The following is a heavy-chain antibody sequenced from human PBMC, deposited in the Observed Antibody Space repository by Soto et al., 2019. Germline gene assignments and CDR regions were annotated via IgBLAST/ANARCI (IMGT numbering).Heavy chain of an antibody. Sequence: GGSLRLSCAASGLTFSSYAMHWVRQAPGKGLEWVAVISYDGSNKYYADSVKGRFTISRDNSKNTLYLQMNSLRAEDTAVYYCARVGARITIFGGGMDVWGQGTTVTVSS. CDR3: ARVGARITIFGGGMDV. V-gene: IGHV3-30-3*01. D-gene: IGHD3-3*01. J-gene: IGHJ6*02. CDR1: GLTFSSYA. CDR2: ISYDGSNK.